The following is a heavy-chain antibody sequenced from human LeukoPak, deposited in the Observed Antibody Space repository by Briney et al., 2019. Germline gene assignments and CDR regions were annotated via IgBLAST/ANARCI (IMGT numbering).Heavy chain of an antibody. D-gene: IGHD6-19*01. V-gene: IGHV3-13*01. CDR1: GFTFSYHD. CDR2: IGIAGDT. CDR3: ARAGIVVTGILHYYYYMDV. Sequence: GGSLRPSCVASGFTFSYHDMHWVRQTSGKGLEWVSAIGIAGDTYYSGSVKGRFTISRDNAKNSLYLQMDSLTAGDTAVYHCARAGIVVTGILHYYYYMDVWSKGTTVTVSS. J-gene: IGHJ6*03.